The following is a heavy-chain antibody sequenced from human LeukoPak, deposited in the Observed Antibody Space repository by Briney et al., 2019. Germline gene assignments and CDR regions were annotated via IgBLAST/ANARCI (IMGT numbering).Heavy chain of an antibody. CDR2: ISGSGGST. Sequence: PGGSLRLSCAASGFTFSSYAMSWVRQAPGKGLEWVSAISGSGGSTYYADSVKGRFTISRDNSKNTLYLQMNSLRAEDTAVYYCAKGEDIVVVPVDYYYYYGMDVWGQGTTVTVSS. CDR1: GFTFSSYA. J-gene: IGHJ6*02. V-gene: IGHV3-23*01. D-gene: IGHD2-2*01. CDR3: AKGEDIVVVPVDYYYYYGMDV.